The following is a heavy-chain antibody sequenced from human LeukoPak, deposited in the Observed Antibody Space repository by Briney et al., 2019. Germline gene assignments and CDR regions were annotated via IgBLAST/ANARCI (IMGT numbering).Heavy chain of an antibody. J-gene: IGHJ6*03. CDR3: AKEGDEFRGYLDV. CDR2: NHNDGTQG. V-gene: IGHV3-33*06. Sequence: PGRALTLSWAASGFTFSRLGMQWVRQAAGKGLEWVAVNHNDGTQGQYADSVKGRFTISKDHSQNTLYLQMNNLRDDDTAVYYCAKEGDEFRGYLDVWGKGTTVTVSS. CDR1: GFTFSRLG. D-gene: IGHD3-16*01.